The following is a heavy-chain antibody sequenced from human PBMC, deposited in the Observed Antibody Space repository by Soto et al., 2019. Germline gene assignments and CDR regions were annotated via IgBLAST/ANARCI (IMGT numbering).Heavy chain of an antibody. J-gene: IGHJ6*02. CDR1: GYTFTGYY. CDR2: INPNSGGT. CDR3: AKLYGDHPFYYYGMDV. Sequence: ASVKVSCKASGYTFTGYYMHWVRQAPGQGLEWMGWINPNSGGTNYAQKFQGRVTMTRDTSISTAYMELSRLRSDDTAVYYCAKLYGDHPFYYYGMDVWGQGTTVTV. V-gene: IGHV1-2*02. D-gene: IGHD4-17*01.